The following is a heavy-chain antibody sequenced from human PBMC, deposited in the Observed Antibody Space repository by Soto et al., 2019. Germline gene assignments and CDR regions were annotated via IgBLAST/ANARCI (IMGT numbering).Heavy chain of an antibody. CDR2: ISGFNADT. V-gene: IGHV1-18*01. J-gene: IGHJ4*01. D-gene: IGHD2-15*01. CDR1: GYTFTSYY. Sequence: ASVKVSCKASGYTFTSYYINWVRQAPGQGLEWMGWISGFNADTKYAQKFQDRITVTTDTFTTTVYMELRSLTSDDTAVYYCARQGGDYWG. CDR3: ARQGGDY.